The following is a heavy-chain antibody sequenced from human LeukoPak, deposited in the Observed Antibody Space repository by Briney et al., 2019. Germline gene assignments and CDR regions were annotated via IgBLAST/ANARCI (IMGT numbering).Heavy chain of an antibody. Sequence: ASVKVSCKASGYTFTSYYMHWVRQAPGQGLEWMGMINPSGGSISYAQKFQGRVTMTRDTSTSTVYMELSSLRSEDTAVYYCARDLRFSDGDLIDAFDIWGQGTMVTVSS. CDR3: ARDLRFSDGDLIDAFDI. J-gene: IGHJ3*02. CDR2: INPSGGSI. CDR1: GYTFTSYY. V-gene: IGHV1-46*01. D-gene: IGHD4-17*01.